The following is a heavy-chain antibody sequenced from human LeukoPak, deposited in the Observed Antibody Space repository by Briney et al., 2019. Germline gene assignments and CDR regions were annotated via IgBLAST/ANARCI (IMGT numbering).Heavy chain of an antibody. CDR1: GFTFSSYC. D-gene: IGHD3-16*02. CDR2: INTDGGST. V-gene: IGHV3-74*01. CDR3: ARDTRRSLSERYYYYYLDF. Sequence: GRSLRLAFAAAGFTFSSYCMHWVRQAPGKGRVWVARINTDGGSTSYADSVKGRFTISRDNANNTLYLQMNSLRAEETAVYYCARDTRRSLSERYYYYYLDFWGKGTTVTVSS. J-gene: IGHJ6*03.